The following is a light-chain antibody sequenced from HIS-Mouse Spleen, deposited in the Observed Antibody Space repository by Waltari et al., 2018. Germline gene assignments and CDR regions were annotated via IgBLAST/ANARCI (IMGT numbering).Light chain of an antibody. CDR2: YKSDAAK. J-gene: IGLJ3*02. CDR1: SGINVGTYR. Sequence: QAVLTQPSSLSASPGASASLTCTLRSGINVGTYRIYSYQQKPGSPPQYLLRYKSDAAKQQGSGVPSRFSGSKDASANAGILLISGLQSEDEADYYCMIWHSSAWVFGGGTKLTVL. V-gene: IGLV5-45*03. CDR3: MIWHSSAWV.